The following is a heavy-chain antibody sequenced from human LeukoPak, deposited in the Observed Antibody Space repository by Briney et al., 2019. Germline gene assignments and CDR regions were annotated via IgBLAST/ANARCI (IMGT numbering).Heavy chain of an antibody. CDR2: IYYSGST. Sequence: SETLSLTCTVSGGSISSSSYYWGWIRQPPGKGLEWIGSIYYSGSTYYNPSLKSRVTISVDTSKNQFSLKLSSVTAAGTAVYYCARQSHGSSWYAKLFDYWGQGTLVTVSS. CDR1: GGSISSSSYY. D-gene: IGHD6-13*01. V-gene: IGHV4-39*01. CDR3: ARQSHGSSWYAKLFDY. J-gene: IGHJ4*02.